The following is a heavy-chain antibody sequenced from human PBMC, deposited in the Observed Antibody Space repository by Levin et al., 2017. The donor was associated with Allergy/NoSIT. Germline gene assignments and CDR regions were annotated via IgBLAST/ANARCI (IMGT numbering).Heavy chain of an antibody. Sequence: HPGGSLRLSCAASGFTFSSYAMAWVRQAPGKGLQWVSTIRPTGDRTYYADSVEGRFTISRDNSKSTVYLQMNSLRAEDTAKYYCARETGGSGWYTVDYWGRGTLVTVSS. CDR1: GFTFSSYA. V-gene: IGHV3-23*01. CDR3: ARETGGSGWYTVDY. CDR2: IRPTGDRT. D-gene: IGHD6-13*01. J-gene: IGHJ4*02.